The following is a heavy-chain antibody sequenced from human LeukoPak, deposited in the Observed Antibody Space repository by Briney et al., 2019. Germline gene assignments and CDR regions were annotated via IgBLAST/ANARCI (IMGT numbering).Heavy chain of an antibody. CDR2: INHSGST. CDR1: GGSISSGGYY. J-gene: IGHJ6*02. Sequence: SETLSLTCTVSGGSISSGGYYWSWIRQPPGKGLEWIGEINHSGSTNYNPSLKSRVTISVDTSKNQFSLKLSSVTAADTAVYYCARKIAVAAGGLYYYGMDVWGQGTTVTVSS. D-gene: IGHD6-19*01. CDR3: ARKIAVAAGGLYYYGMDV. V-gene: IGHV4-39*07.